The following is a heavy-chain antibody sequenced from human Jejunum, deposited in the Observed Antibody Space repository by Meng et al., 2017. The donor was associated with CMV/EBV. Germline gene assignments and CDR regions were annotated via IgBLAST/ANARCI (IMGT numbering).Heavy chain of an antibody. D-gene: IGHD1-7*01. V-gene: IGHV4-59*01. J-gene: IGHJ4*02. Sequence: TVSGGSIGTYYWSWIRQPPGKRLEWIGHIYYSGSTNFNPSLKSRVTISLDTSKKQFSLRLSSVTAEDTAVYYCARASPNWNYVIDYWGQGTLVTVSS. CDR1: GGSIGTYY. CDR3: ARASPNWNYVIDY. CDR2: IYYSGST.